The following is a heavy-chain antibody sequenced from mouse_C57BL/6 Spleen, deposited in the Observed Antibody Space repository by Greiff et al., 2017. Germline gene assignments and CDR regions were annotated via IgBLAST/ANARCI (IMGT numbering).Heavy chain of an antibody. CDR3: ARRDYGSLAMDY. D-gene: IGHD1-1*01. J-gene: IGHJ4*01. V-gene: IGHV1-52*01. Sequence: VQLQQPGAELVRPGSSVKLSCKASGYTFTSYWMHWVKQRPIQGLEWIGNIDPSDSETHYNQKFKDKATLTVDKSSSTAYMQLSSLTSEDSAVYYCARRDYGSLAMDYWGQGTSVTVSS. CDR2: IDPSDSET. CDR1: GYTFTSYW.